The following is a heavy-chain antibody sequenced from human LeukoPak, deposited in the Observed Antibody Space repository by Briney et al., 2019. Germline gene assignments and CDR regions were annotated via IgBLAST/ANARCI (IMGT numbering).Heavy chain of an antibody. Sequence: GGSLRLSCAASGFTFDDYAMHRVRQAPGKGLEWVSGISWNSGSIVYADSVKGRFTISRDNAKNSLYLQMNSLRAEDTALYYCAKDSSGYYDLGYWGQGTLVTVSS. CDR3: AKDSSGYYDLGY. V-gene: IGHV3-9*01. D-gene: IGHD3-22*01. J-gene: IGHJ4*02. CDR2: ISWNSGSI. CDR1: GFTFDDYA.